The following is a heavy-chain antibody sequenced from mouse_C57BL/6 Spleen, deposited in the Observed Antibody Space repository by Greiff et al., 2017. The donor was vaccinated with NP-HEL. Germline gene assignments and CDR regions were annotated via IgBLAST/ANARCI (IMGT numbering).Heavy chain of an antibody. V-gene: IGHV5-17*01. Sequence: VQLKESGGGLVKPGGSLKLSCAASGFTFSDYGMHWVRQAPEKGLEWVAYISSGSSTIYYADTVKGRFTISRDNAKNTLFLQMTSLRSEDTAMYYCARRALYYGSSYFDYWGQGTTLTVSS. CDR3: ARRALYYGSSYFDY. D-gene: IGHD1-1*01. J-gene: IGHJ2*01. CDR1: GFTFSDYG. CDR2: ISSGSSTI.